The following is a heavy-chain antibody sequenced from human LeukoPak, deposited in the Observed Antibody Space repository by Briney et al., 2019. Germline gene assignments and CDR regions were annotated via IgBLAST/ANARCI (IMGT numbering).Heavy chain of an antibody. CDR3: ARLVPYYYDSSGYYFDY. CDR2: VYYNGNT. CDR1: GEPLSSYY. D-gene: IGHD3-22*01. J-gene: IGHJ4*02. Sequence: SETLSLTCLVSGEPLSSYYWSWLRQAPGRGPECIGNVYYNGNTNYNPSLKSRVAISVDASKNQFSLKLSSVTAADTAVYYCARLVPYYYDSSGYYFDYWGQGTLVTASS. V-gene: IGHV4-59*08.